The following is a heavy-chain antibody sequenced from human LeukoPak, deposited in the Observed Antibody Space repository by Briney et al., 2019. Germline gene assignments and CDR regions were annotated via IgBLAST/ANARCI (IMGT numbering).Heavy chain of an antibody. CDR3: AGAGGTSTGVQVWYLDL. D-gene: IGHD3-16*01. CDR2: INHSGST. CDR1: GFTFSSYW. J-gene: IGHJ2*01. Sequence: GSLRLSCAASGFTFSSYWMSWVRQAPGKGLEWIGEINHSGSTNYNPSLKSRVTISVDTSKNQFSLKLSSVTAADTAVYYCAGAGGTSTGVQVWYLDLWGRGTLVTVSS. V-gene: IGHV4-34*08.